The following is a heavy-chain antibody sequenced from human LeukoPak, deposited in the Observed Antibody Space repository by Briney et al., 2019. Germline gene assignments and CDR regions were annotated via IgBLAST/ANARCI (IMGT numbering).Heavy chain of an antibody. J-gene: IGHJ4*02. Sequence: SVTVSFKASGGTFSSYAISWVRQAPGQGLEWMGGIIPIFGTANYAQKFQGRVTITTDVSTSTAYMELSSLRSEDTAVYYCARNRGDHYGSYDYWGQGTLVTVSS. CDR1: GGTFSSYA. D-gene: IGHD3-10*01. CDR2: IIPIFGTA. CDR3: ARNRGDHYGSYDY. V-gene: IGHV1-69*05.